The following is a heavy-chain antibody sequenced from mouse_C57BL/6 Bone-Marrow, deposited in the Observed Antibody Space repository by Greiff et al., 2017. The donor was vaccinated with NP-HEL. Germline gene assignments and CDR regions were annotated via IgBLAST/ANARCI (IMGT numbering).Heavy chain of an antibody. V-gene: IGHV7-1*01. CDR1: GFTFSDFY. Sequence: EVKLMESGGGLVQSGRSLRLSCATSGFTFSDFYMEWVRQAPGKGLEWIAASRNKANDYTTEYSASVKGRFIVSRDTSQSILYLQMNALRAEDTAIYYCARDAIGLDYWGQGTTLTVSS. J-gene: IGHJ2*01. CDR3: ARDAIGLDY. CDR2: SRNKANDYTT.